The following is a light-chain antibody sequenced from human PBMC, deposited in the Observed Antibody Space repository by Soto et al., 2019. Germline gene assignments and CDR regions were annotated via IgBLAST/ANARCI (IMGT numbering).Light chain of an antibody. CDR3: QQYYNWPPAWT. J-gene: IGKJ1*01. Sequence: DIVMTQSPASLSVSPGEGFTLSCRASQSVGNDLAWYQQIAGQAPRLLIYGASTRATGVPARFSGSGSGTDFTLTISTLQSEDFAVYYCQQYYNWPPAWTFGQGTRVDIK. V-gene: IGKV3-15*01. CDR1: QSVGND. CDR2: GAS.